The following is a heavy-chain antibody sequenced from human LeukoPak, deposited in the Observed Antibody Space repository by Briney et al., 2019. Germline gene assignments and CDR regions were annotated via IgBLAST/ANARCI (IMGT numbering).Heavy chain of an antibody. J-gene: IGHJ3*02. CDR1: GFTFDDYA. V-gene: IGHV3-9*01. CDR2: ISWNSGSI. Sequence: GGSLRLSCAASGFTFDDYAMHWVRQAPGKGLEWVSGISWNSGSIGYADSVKGRFTISRDNAKNSLYLQMNSLRAEDAALYYCAKDLLRGAFDIWGQGTMVTVSS. CDR3: AKDLLRGAFDI.